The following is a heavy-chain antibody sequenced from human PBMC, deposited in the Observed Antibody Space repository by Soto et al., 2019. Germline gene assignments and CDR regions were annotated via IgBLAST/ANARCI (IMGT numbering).Heavy chain of an antibody. J-gene: IGHJ4*02. D-gene: IGHD7-27*01. CDR1: GGSVSSGSHY. CDR3: ARRWGRTFDY. V-gene: IGHV4-39*02. Sequence: SETLSLTCTVSGGSVSSGSHYWVWIRQPPGKGLEWISSIIYTGRTYYNPSLKSRITMSVGTSKNHFSLNLSSVTVADTALYYCARRWGRTFDYWGQGTLVTVSS. CDR2: IIYTGRT.